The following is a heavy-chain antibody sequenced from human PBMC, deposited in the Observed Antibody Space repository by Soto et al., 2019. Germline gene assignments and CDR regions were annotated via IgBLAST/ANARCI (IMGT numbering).Heavy chain of an antibody. CDR3: SRAHTSYYDSSGYSKQSFHFDS. CDR2: ISYSASS. V-gene: IGHV4-31*03. CDR1: GGSISSGGYY. Sequence: SETLSLTCNVSGGSISSGGYYWNWIRQVPGGGLEWIGYISYSASSFYNPSLESRVSVSIDTSGNQFSLKLSSMTAADTAVYFCSRAHTSYYDSSGYSKQSFHFDSWGQGTLVTVSS. D-gene: IGHD3-22*01. J-gene: IGHJ4*02.